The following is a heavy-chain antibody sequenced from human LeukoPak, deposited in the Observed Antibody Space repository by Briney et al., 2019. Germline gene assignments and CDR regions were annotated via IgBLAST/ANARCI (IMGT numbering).Heavy chain of an antibody. CDR2: IFTTGST. CDR1: GGSISNYF. V-gene: IGHV4-4*07. Sequence: SETLSLTCTVSGGSISNYFWSLIRQPAGKGLEWIGRIFTTGSTDYNPSLKSRVTMSVDTSQNQFSLKLTSVTAADTAVYYCARESRDYDGSGYYHDHWGQGTLVTVSS. J-gene: IGHJ4*02. CDR3: ARESRDYDGSGYYHDH. D-gene: IGHD3-22*01.